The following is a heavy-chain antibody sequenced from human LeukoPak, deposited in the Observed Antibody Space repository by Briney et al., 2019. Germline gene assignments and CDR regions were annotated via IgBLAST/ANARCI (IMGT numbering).Heavy chain of an antibody. Sequence: ASVKVSWKASGYTFTGYYLHWVRQAAGQGFEWMGWIYPNSGGTNYAQKFQGRVTMTSNSSINTVYMELSGLRSDDTAVYFCARVGFSSSFDSWGQGALVTVSS. CDR2: IYPNSGGT. CDR1: GYTFTGYY. J-gene: IGHJ4*02. D-gene: IGHD2-2*01. V-gene: IGHV1-2*02. CDR3: ARVGFSSSFDS.